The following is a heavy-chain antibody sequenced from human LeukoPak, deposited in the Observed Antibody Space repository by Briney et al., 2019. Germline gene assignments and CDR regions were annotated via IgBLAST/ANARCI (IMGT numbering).Heavy chain of an antibody. D-gene: IGHD3-10*01. CDR2: MNPNTGNA. CDR3: AREVGRRITMVRGGDNWFDP. V-gene: IGHV1-8*03. CDR1: GYTFTNFD. J-gene: IGHJ5*02. Sequence: ASMKVSCKASGYTFTNFDINWVRQATGQGLEWMGWMNPNTGNAGYAQKFQDRVTITWDASISTAYMDLSSLRSEDTAVYYCAREVGRRITMVRGGDNWFDPWGQGTLVTVSS.